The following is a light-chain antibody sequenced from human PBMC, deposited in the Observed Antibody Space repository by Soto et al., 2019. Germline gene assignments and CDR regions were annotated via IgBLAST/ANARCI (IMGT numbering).Light chain of an antibody. V-gene: IGLV2-8*01. CDR3: SSYAGSNMVV. CDR1: SSDVGGYNY. CDR2: EVS. Sequence: QSVLTQPPSASGSPGQSVTISCTGTSSDVGGYNYVSWYQQHPGKAPKLMIYEVSKRPSGVPDRFSGSKSGNTASLTVSGLQAEDEADYYCSSYAGSNMVVFGGGNKLTVL. J-gene: IGLJ2*01.